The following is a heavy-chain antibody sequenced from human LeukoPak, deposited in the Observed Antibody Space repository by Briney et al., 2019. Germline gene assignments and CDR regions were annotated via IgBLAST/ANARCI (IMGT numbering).Heavy chain of an antibody. J-gene: IGHJ4*02. CDR3: TRLPEHSSSWYYFDY. CDR1: GFTFSGSG. CDR2: IRSKGDSYAT. Sequence: PGGSLKLSCAASGFTFSGSGMHCVRQASGKRLEWVGRIRSKGDSYATAYAASVKGRFTISRDDSKNMAYLQMNSLKTEDTAVYYCTRLPEHSSSWYYFDYWGQGTLVTVSS. D-gene: IGHD6-13*01. V-gene: IGHV3-73*01.